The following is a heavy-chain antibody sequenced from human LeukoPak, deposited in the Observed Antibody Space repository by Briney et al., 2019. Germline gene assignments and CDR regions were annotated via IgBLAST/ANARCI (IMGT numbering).Heavy chain of an antibody. Sequence: GGSLRLSCATSGLTVRTSSMSWVRQAPGKGLEWVAVIYSSGSTYYEDSVNGRCTVSRDTSKSSMYLQMDHLRAEDTAVYYCASAREYCINSNCYEYFQDWGQGTLVTVSS. CDR3: ASAREYCINSNCYEYFQD. D-gene: IGHD2-2*01. V-gene: IGHV3-53*01. CDR2: IYSSGST. CDR1: GLTVRTSS. J-gene: IGHJ1*01.